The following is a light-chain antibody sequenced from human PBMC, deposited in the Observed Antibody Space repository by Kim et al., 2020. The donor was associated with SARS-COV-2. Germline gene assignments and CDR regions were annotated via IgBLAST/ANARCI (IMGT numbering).Light chain of an antibody. CDR3: QVWDSSSDHVV. V-gene: IGLV3-21*04. CDR1: NIGSKS. J-gene: IGLJ2*01. CDR2: YDS. Sequence: PGKTARSTCAGNNIGSKSVLWYQRKPGQAPVLVIYYDSDRPSGIPERFSGSNSGNTATLTISRVEAGDEADYYCQVWDSSSDHVVFGGGTQLTVL.